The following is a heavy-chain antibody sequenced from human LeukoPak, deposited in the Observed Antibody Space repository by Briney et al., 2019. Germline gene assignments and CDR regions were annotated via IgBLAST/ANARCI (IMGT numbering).Heavy chain of an antibody. CDR1: GYTFTGYY. CDR2: INPNSGGT. Sequence: ASVKVSCKASGYTFTGYYMHWVRQAPGQGLEWMGRINPNSGGTNYAQKFQGRVTMTRDTSTSTVYMELSSLRSEDTAVYYCATHPAYDSSGYYSEDAFDIWGQGTMVTVSS. CDR3: ATHPAYDSSGYYSEDAFDI. V-gene: IGHV1-2*06. J-gene: IGHJ3*02. D-gene: IGHD3-22*01.